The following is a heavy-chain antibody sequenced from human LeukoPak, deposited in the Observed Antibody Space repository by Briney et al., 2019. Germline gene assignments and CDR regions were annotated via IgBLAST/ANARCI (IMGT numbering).Heavy chain of an antibody. CDR2: IYTSGST. Sequence: PSQTLSLTCTVSGGSISSGGHYWSWIRQPAGKGLEWIGRIYTSGSTNYNPSLKSRVTISLDTSKNQFSLKLSSVTAADAAVYYCARVAFWSGYHTHFDYWGQGTLVTVSS. CDR1: GGSISSGGHY. D-gene: IGHD3-3*01. J-gene: IGHJ4*02. V-gene: IGHV4-61*02. CDR3: ARVAFWSGYHTHFDY.